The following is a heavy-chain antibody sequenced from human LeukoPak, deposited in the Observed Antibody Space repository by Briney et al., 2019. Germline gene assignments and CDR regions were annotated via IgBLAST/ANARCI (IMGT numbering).Heavy chain of an antibody. CDR1: GGSFSGYY. V-gene: IGHV4-34*01. CDR3: ARGVSPYDFWSGYPNWFDP. D-gene: IGHD3-3*01. Sequence: PSETVSLPCAVYGGSFSGYYWSWIRQPPGKGLEWIGEINHSGSTNYNPSLKSRVTISVDTSKNQFSLKLSSVTAADTAVYYCARGVSPYDFWSGYPNWFDPWGQGTLVTVSS. J-gene: IGHJ5*02. CDR2: INHSGST.